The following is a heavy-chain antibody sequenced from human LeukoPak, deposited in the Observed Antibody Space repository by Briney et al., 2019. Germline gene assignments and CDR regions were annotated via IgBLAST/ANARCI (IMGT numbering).Heavy chain of an antibody. CDR1: GFTFSSYW. J-gene: IGHJ5*01. V-gene: IGHV3-48*01. CDR3: ARRFDS. Sequence: GGSLRLSCAASGFTFSSYWMSWVRQAPGKGLEWVSYISNSGTTIYYADSVKGRFTISRDTAKNSLFLQMDSLRAEDTAVYYCARRFDSWGQGTLVTVSS. CDR2: ISNSGTTI.